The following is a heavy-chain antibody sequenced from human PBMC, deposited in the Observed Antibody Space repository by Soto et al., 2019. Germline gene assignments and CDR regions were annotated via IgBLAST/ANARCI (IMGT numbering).Heavy chain of an antibody. D-gene: IGHD2-2*01. CDR3: AREGRGVVVPGGRDV. J-gene: IGHJ6*02. Sequence: EVQLVESGGGLVQPGGSLRLSCAVSGFTFSSYWMHWVRQAPGKGLVWVSRINSDGSTTCYADSVKGRLTISRDNAKNTLYLQLNSLRAEDTAVYYCAREGRGVVVPGGRDVWGQGTTVTVSS. CDR2: INSDGSTT. CDR1: GFTFSSYW. V-gene: IGHV3-74*01.